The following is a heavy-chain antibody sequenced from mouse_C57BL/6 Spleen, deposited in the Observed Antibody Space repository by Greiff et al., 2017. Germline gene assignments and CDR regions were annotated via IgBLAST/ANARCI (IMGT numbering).Heavy chain of an antibody. J-gene: IGHJ2*01. D-gene: IGHD2-3*01. CDR1: GYTFTSYW. V-gene: IGHV1-52*01. CDR3: ARDGYPYFDY. CDR2: IDPSDSET. Sequence: VQLQQPGAELVRPGSSVKLSCKASGYTFTSYWMHWVKQRPIQGLEWIGNIDPSDSETHYNQKFKDKATLTVDKSSSTAYMQLSSLTAEDSAVYFCARDGYPYFDYWGQGSTLTVSS.